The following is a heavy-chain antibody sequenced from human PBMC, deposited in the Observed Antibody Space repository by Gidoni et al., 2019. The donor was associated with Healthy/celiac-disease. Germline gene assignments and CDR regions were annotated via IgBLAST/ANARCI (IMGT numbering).Heavy chain of an antibody. Sequence: QIQLVQSGAEVQKPGASVTVSCKASGYTFTSYGISWVRQAPGQGLEWMGWISAYNGNTNYAQKLQGIVTMTTETVTSTAYMELRSLRSDDTAVYYCARDGSSWRTYAYFDYWGQGTLVTVSS. CDR2: ISAYNGNT. CDR3: ARDGSSWRTYAYFDY. CDR1: GYTFTSYG. J-gene: IGHJ4*02. D-gene: IGHD6-13*01. V-gene: IGHV1-18*01.